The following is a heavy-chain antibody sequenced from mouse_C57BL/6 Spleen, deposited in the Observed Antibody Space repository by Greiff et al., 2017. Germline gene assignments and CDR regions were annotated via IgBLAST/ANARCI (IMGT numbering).Heavy chain of an antibody. V-gene: IGHV1-55*01. CDR1: GYTFTSYW. D-gene: IGHD3-2*02. J-gene: IGHJ1*03. CDR2: IYPGSGST. CDR3: ARRDSSGLWYFDV. Sequence: QVQLKQPGAELVKPGASVKMSCKASGYTFTSYWITWVKQRPGQGLEWIGDIYPGSGSTNYNEKFKGKATLTVDTSSSTAYMQLSSLTSEDSAVYYCARRDSSGLWYFDVWGTGTTVTVAS.